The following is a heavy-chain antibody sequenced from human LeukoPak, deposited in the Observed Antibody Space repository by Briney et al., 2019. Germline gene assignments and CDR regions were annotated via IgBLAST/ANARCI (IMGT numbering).Heavy chain of an antibody. D-gene: IGHD2-15*01. J-gene: IGHJ4*02. Sequence: PGGSLRLSCATSGFTFGYYEMNWVRQAPGEGLEWVSYIKSSGSSIYYADSVKGRFTISRDNAENSLYLQMNSMRPEDTAIYYCARGGRCSGDNCYATLYDYWGQGTVVTVSS. CDR1: GFTFGYYE. CDR3: ARGGRCSGDNCYATLYDY. V-gene: IGHV3-48*03. CDR2: IKSSGSSI.